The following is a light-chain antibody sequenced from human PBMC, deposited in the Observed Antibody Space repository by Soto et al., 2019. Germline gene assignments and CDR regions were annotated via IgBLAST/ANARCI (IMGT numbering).Light chain of an antibody. CDR1: SSDVGGYNY. CDR2: EVT. J-gene: IGLJ1*01. CDR3: SSYTSSDTLVV. V-gene: IGLV2-14*01. Sequence: QSALTQPASVSGSPGQSITISCTGTSSDVGGYNYVSWYQQHPGKAPKLIIYEVTNRPSGVSNRFSASKSGNTASLTISGLQADDEADYYCSSYTSSDTLVVFGTGTKLTVL.